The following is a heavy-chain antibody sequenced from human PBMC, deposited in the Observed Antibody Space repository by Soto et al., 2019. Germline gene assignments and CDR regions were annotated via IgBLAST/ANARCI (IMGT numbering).Heavy chain of an antibody. Sequence: SVKVSCKASGGTFSSYAISWVRQAPGQGLEWMGGIIPIFGTANYAQKFQGRVTITADESTSTAYMELSSLRSEDTAVYYCARDRGIVGATSEYYFDYWGQGTLVTVYS. V-gene: IGHV1-69*13. CDR2: IIPIFGTA. D-gene: IGHD1-26*01. J-gene: IGHJ4*02. CDR1: GGTFSSYA. CDR3: ARDRGIVGATSEYYFDY.